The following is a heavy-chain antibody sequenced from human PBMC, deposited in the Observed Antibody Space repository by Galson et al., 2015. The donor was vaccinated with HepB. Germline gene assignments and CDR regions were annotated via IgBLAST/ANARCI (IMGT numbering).Heavy chain of an antibody. J-gene: IGHJ5*02. D-gene: IGHD3-16*01. V-gene: IGHV3-21*01. CDR1: GFTFSSYS. CDR3: ARDRGWGWFDP. CDR2: ISSSSSYI. Sequence: SLRLSCAASGFTFSSYSMNWVRQAPGKGLEWVSPISSSSSYIYYADSVKGRFTISRDNAKNSLYLQMNSLRAEDTAVYYCARDRGWGWFDPWGQGTLVTVSS.